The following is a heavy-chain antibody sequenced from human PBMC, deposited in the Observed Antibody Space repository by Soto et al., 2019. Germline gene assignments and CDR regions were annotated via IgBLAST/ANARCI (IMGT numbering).Heavy chain of an antibody. Sequence: PGGSLRLSCTASGFTFGDYAMSWFRQAPGKGLEWVGRIKSKTDGGTTDYAAPVKGRFTISRDDSKNTLYLQMNGLKTEDTAVYYCTTVPFITIFGVVTLWPENDYWGQGTLVTVSS. CDR1: GFTFGDYA. J-gene: IGHJ4*02. CDR3: TTVPFITIFGVVTLWPENDY. CDR2: IKSKTDGGTT. D-gene: IGHD3-3*01. V-gene: IGHV3-15*01.